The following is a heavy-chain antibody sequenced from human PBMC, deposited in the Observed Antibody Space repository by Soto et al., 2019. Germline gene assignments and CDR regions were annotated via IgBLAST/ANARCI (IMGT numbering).Heavy chain of an antibody. Sequence: ASVNVSCKACGYTFTSYYMHWVRQAPGQELEWMGIINPSCGSTSYAQKFQGRLTMTRDTSTNTVYMELSSLRYKEPAVYYWAKHFVVIPAAKHTGDYYYGIDVWGQGXTVPVYS. CDR3: AKHFVVIPAAKHTGDYYYGIDV. CDR2: INPSCGST. D-gene: IGHD2-2*01. V-gene: IGHV1-46*01. CDR1: GYTFTSYY. J-gene: IGHJ6*02.